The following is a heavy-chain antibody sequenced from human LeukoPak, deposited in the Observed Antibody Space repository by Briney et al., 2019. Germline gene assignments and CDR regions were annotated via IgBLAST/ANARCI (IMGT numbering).Heavy chain of an antibody. Sequence: GGSLRLSCAASGFTVSSNYMSWVRQAPGKGLEWVSVIYSGGSTYYADSVKGRFTISRDNSKNMLYLQMNSLRAEDTAVYYCAREEGGYDSFFDYWGQGTLVTVSS. CDR3: AREEGGYDSFFDY. J-gene: IGHJ4*02. CDR1: GFTVSSNY. V-gene: IGHV3-66*01. CDR2: IYSGGST. D-gene: IGHD5-12*01.